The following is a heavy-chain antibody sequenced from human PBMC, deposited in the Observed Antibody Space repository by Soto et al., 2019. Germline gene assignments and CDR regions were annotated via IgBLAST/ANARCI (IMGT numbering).Heavy chain of an antibody. V-gene: IGHV5-10-1*01. Sequence: GGSPKIFFKGSGYSFSHYLISLGRQKPGKVLEWMGRIDPSDSYTNYSPSFQGHVTISADKSISTAYLQWSSLKASDTAMYYCARLQAAAGDNDLTFDYWGQGTLVTVSS. CDR2: IDPSDSYT. CDR1: GYSFSHYL. J-gene: IGHJ4*02. D-gene: IGHD6-13*01. CDR3: ARLQAAAGDNDLTFDY.